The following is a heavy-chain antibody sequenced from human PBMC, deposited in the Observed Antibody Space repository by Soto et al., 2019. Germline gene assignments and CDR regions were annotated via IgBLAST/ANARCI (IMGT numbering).Heavy chain of an antibody. J-gene: IGHJ4*02. V-gene: IGHV4-59*01. Sequence: SETLSLTCSVSGDSISPNYWSWIRQPPGKGLEWIGYIYYSGSTNYNPSLKSRVTISVDTSKNQFSLKLSSVTAADTAVYYCARDSPTSSAVAISHFDYWGQGTLVTVSS. CDR3: ARDSPTSSAVAISHFDY. CDR2: IYYSGST. CDR1: GDSISPNY. D-gene: IGHD6-19*01.